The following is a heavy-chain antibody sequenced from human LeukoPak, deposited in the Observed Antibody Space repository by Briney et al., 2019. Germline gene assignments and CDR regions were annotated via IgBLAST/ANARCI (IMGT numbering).Heavy chain of an antibody. CDR2: ISYDGSNK. Sequence: GGSLRLSCAASGSTFSSYGMHWVRQAPGKGLEWVAVISYDGSNKYYADSVKGRFTISRDNSKNTLYLQMNSLRAEDTAVYYCAKDGSGWDEEPYYFDYWGQGTLVTVSS. D-gene: IGHD6-19*01. CDR3: AKDGSGWDEEPYYFDY. CDR1: GSTFSSYG. J-gene: IGHJ4*02. V-gene: IGHV3-30*18.